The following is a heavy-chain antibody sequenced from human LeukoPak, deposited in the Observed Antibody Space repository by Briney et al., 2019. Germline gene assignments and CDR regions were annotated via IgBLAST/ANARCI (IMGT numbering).Heavy chain of an antibody. D-gene: IGHD3-22*01. CDR2: INHSGST. V-gene: IGHV4-34*01. CDR1: GFTFSSYA. Sequence: GSLRLSCAASGFTFSSYAMHWVRQAPGKELEWIGEINHSGSTNYNPSLKSRVTISVDTSKNQFSLKLSSVTAADTAVYYCARRYYDSSEWNPYYFDYWGQGTLVTVSS. J-gene: IGHJ4*02. CDR3: ARRYYDSSEWNPYYFDY.